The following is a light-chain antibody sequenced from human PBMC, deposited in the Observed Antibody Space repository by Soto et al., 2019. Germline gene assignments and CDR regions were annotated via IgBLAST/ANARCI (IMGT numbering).Light chain of an antibody. CDR1: QSVSSSS. CDR2: GAS. CDR3: HQYGSSPRYT. J-gene: IGKJ2*01. V-gene: IGKV3-20*01. Sequence: EIVLTQSPGTLSLSPGERATLSCRASQSVSSSSLAWYQQKPGQAPRLLIYGASSSATGIPDRFSGSGSGTDFTLAISRLEPEDFAVYYCHQYGSSPRYTFGQGTKLEIK.